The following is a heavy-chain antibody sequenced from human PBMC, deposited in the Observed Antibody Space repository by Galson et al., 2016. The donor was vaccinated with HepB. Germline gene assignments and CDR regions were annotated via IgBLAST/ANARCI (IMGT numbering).Heavy chain of an antibody. V-gene: IGHV2-5*02. J-gene: IGHJ5*02. D-gene: IGHD3-16*02. Sequence: PALVKPTQTLTLTCTFSGFSLSTSGVGVGWIRQPPGKALEWLALIYWDDDKRYSPSLKSRLTITKDTSKNQVARTMTNTDPVDTATYYGVHRQGYLRVFDPWGQGTLVTVSS. CDR1: GFSLSTSGVG. CDR3: VHRQGYLRVFDP. CDR2: IYWDDDK.